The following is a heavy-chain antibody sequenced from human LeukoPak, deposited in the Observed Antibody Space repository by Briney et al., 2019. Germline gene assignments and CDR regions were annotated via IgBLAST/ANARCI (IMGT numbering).Heavy chain of an antibody. CDR2: IVVGSGNT. CDR3: AKDPMWFGEGDYKYYMDV. J-gene: IGHJ6*03. Sequence: SVKVSCKASGFTFTSSAVQWVRQARGQRLEWIGWIVVGSGNTNYAQKFQERVTITRDMSTSTAYMELSSLRSEDTALYYCAKDPMWFGEGDYKYYMDVWGKGTTVTVSS. CDR1: GFTFTSSA. D-gene: IGHD3-10*01. V-gene: IGHV1-58*01.